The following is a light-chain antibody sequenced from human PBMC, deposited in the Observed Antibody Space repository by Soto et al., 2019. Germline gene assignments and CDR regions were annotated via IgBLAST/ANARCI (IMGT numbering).Light chain of an antibody. V-gene: IGKV3-20*01. CDR1: QSVTNNY. Sequence: EIVLTQSPGTLSLSPGERATLSCRASQSVTNNYLAWYQQKTGQTPRLIVYLASSRAPGIPDRFSGSGSGTHFTLTIRSVEPEDFPVYYCQQYGSSPWTFGQGTKVEIK. CDR2: LAS. J-gene: IGKJ1*01. CDR3: QQYGSSPWT.